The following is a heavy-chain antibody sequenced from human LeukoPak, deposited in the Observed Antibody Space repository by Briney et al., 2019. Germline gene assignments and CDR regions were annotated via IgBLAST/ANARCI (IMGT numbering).Heavy chain of an antibody. CDR1: GFTFDDYG. J-gene: IGHJ4*02. Sequence: GGSLRLSCEASGFTFDDYGMHWVRQAPGKGLEWVSGISWNSDSIDYADSVKGRFTISRDNAKNSLYLQVNSLSVEDTALYYCARAQRTQVYSIGVVDYWGQGTLVTVSS. CDR2: ISWNSDSI. CDR3: ARAQRTQVYSIGVVDY. D-gene: IGHD5-18*01. V-gene: IGHV3-9*01.